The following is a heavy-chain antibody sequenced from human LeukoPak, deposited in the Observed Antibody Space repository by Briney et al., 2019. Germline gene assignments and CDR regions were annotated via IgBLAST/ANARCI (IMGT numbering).Heavy chain of an antibody. Sequence: ETLSLTCTVSGGSISSSSYYWGWIRQPPGKGLEWIGSIYYSGSTYYNPSLKSRVTISVDTSKNQFSLKLSSVTAADTAVYYCARDPGVGATTVGFDYWGQGTLVTVSS. CDR3: ARDPGVGATTVGFDY. V-gene: IGHV4-39*07. CDR2: IYYSGST. D-gene: IGHD1-26*01. CDR1: GGSISSSSYY. J-gene: IGHJ4*02.